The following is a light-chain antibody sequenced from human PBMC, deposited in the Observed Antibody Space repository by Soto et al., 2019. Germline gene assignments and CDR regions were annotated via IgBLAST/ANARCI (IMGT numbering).Light chain of an antibody. J-gene: IGLJ1*01. CDR3: SSYSRSSFYV. CDR2: EVG. CDR1: SSDVGGYIY. Sequence: QSVLTQPASVSGSPGQSITISCTGTSSDVGGYIYVSWYQQHPGKAPKLMIYEVGNRPSGVSNRFSGSKSGNTASLTISGLQAEDEADYYCSSYSRSSFYVFGTGTKVTVL. V-gene: IGLV2-14*01.